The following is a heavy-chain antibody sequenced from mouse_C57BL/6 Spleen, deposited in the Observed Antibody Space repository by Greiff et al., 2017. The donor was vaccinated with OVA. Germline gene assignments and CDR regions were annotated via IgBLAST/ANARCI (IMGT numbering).Heavy chain of an antibody. CDR3: TTLYGYDRVDY. Sequence: VQLKQSGAELVRPGASVKLSCTASGFNIKDDYMHWVKQRPEQGLEWIGWIDPENGDTEYASKFQGKATITADTSSNTAYLQLSSLTSEDTAVYYCTTLYGYDRVDYWGQGTTLTVSS. CDR1: GFNIKDDY. D-gene: IGHD2-2*01. J-gene: IGHJ2*01. V-gene: IGHV14-4*01. CDR2: IDPENGDT.